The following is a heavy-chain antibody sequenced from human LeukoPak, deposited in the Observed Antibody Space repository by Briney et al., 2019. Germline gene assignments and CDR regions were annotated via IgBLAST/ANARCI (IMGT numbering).Heavy chain of an antibody. J-gene: IGHJ5*02. Sequence: ASVKVSCKAPGYMFTAYYLHWVRQAPGQGLEWMGWINPKNGATNYEEKFQGRLSMSRDTSISTVYTELSRLRFDDTGVYYCARVLSSGSSRGWFDPWGQGTLVTVSS. CDR3: ARVLSSGSSRGWFDP. V-gene: IGHV1-2*02. D-gene: IGHD5-12*01. CDR2: INPKNGAT. CDR1: GYMFTAYY.